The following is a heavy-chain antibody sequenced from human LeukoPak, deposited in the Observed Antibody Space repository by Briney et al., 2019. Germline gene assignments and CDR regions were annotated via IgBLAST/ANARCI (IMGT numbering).Heavy chain of an antibody. J-gene: IGHJ4*01. V-gene: IGHV4-4*07. D-gene: IGHD3-10*01. Sequence: SETLSVTCTVCGDSISSNYWSWIRQPAGKGRECIGRIYTSGYTNYNPSLKSRVALSLDTSKNQFSLKLSSVSAADTAVYYCARGYYYGSGSPQFDYWGHGTLVTVSS. CDR2: IYTSGYT. CDR3: ARGYYYGSGSPQFDY. CDR1: GDSISSNY.